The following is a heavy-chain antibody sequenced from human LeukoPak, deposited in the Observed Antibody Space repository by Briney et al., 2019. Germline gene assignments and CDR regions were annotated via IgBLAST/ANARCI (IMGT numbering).Heavy chain of an antibody. D-gene: IGHD5-18*01. J-gene: IGHJ6*03. CDR1: GFTFSSYA. CDR2: INTSGGNT. CDR3: AKASRFGYSYGPREYFYYMGV. V-gene: IGHV3-23*01. Sequence: GGSLRLSCAASGFTFSSYAMNWVRQAPGKGLEWVSSINTSGGNTHYADSLKGRFTISRDNSKNTLYLQMNTLRAEDTAVYYCAKASRFGYSYGPREYFYYMGVWGKGTTVTISS.